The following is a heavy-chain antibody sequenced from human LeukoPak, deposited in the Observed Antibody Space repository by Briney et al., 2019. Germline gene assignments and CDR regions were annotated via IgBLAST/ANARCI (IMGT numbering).Heavy chain of an antibody. CDR1: GGSISSGTYY. Sequence: PSETLSLTCAVSGGSISSGTYYWAWIRQSPGKGLEWIGSIYNSASTYYNPSFKSRVTISVDTSRNQFSLNLRSVTAADTGMYYCATNKTMVTTAGLFDPWGQGTLVIVSS. CDR3: ATNKTMVTTAGLFDP. V-gene: IGHV4-39*01. CDR2: IYNSAST. J-gene: IGHJ5*02. D-gene: IGHD4-17*01.